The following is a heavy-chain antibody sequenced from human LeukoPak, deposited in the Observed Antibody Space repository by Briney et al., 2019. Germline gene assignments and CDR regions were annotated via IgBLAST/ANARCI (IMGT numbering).Heavy chain of an antibody. D-gene: IGHD3-10*01. CDR3: ARDPGSYYYGSGSLDP. CDR1: GYTFTGYY. Sequence: ASVKVSCKASGYTFTGYYVHWVRQAPGQGLEWMGWINPNSGGTNYAQKFQGRVTMTRDTSISTAYMELSRLRSDDTAVYYCARDPGSYYYGSGSLDPWGQGTLVTVSS. J-gene: IGHJ5*02. CDR2: INPNSGGT. V-gene: IGHV1-2*02.